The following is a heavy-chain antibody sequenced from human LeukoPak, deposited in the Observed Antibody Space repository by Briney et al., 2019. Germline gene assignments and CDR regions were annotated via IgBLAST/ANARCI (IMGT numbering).Heavy chain of an antibody. D-gene: IGHD3-9*01. CDR1: GFTFSSYG. Sequence: GGSLRLSCAASGFTFSSYGMHWVRQAPGKGLEWVAFIRYDGSNKYYADSVKGRFTISRDNSKNTLYLQMNSLRAEDTAVYYCAKAMYDIWGYDAFDIWGQGTMVTVSS. J-gene: IGHJ3*02. CDR2: IRYDGSNK. V-gene: IGHV3-30*02. CDR3: AKAMYDIWGYDAFDI.